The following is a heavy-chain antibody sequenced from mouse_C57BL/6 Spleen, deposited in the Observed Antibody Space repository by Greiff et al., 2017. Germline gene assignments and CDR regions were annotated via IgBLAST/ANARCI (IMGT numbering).Heavy chain of an antibody. Sequence: EVKLMESGPELVKPGASVKISCKASGYSFTGYYMNWVKQSPEKSLEWIGEINPSTGGTTYNQKFKAKATLTVDKSSSTAYMQLKSLTSEDSAVYYCARGGDYGRGAFDYWGQGTTLTVSS. J-gene: IGHJ2*01. CDR3: ARGGDYGRGAFDY. V-gene: IGHV1-42*01. D-gene: IGHD2-4*01. CDR1: GYSFTGYY. CDR2: INPSTGGT.